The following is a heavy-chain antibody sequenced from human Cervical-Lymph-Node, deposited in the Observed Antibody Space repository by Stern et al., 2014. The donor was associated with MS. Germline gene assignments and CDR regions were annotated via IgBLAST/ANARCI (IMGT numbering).Heavy chain of an antibody. V-gene: IGHV1-69*01. CDR1: GGALNTYA. CDR3: TRGASSAAWYRHAVDV. Sequence: VQLVESGAEVRKPGSSVKVSCKASGGALNTYAIHWVRLAPGPGLEWMGGFIPVFGTPGYAQKFKGRVTIAADESTSTDYMELSSLRSDDTAVYYCTRGASSAAWYRHAVDVWGQGTTVTVSS. CDR2: FIPVFGTP. J-gene: IGHJ6*02. D-gene: IGHD1-26*01.